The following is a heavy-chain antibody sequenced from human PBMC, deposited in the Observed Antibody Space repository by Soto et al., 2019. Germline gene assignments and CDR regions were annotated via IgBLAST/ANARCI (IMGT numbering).Heavy chain of an antibody. J-gene: IGHJ6*04. D-gene: IGHD3-10*01. CDR2: IKSKTDGGTT. Sequence: EVQLVESGGGLVKPGGSLRLSCAASGFTFSNAWMSWVRQAPGKGLEWVGRIKSKTDGGTTDYAAPVKGRFTISRDESKNTLYLQMNSLKTEDTAVYYCTTDLVVRGEDHLDVWGKGTTVTVSS. CDR1: GFTFSNAW. V-gene: IGHV3-15*01. CDR3: TTDLVVRGEDHLDV.